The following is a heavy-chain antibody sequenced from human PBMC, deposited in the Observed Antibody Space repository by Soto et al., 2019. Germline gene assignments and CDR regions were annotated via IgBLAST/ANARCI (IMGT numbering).Heavy chain of an antibody. CDR3: AKDHAYSSGLYDGFDY. CDR1: GFTFSSYG. Sequence: GSLRLSCAASGFTFSSYGMHWVRQAPGKGLEWVAVISYDGSNKYYADSVKGRFTISRDNSKNTLYLQMNSLRAEDTAVYYCAKDHAYSSGLYDGFDYWGQGTLVTVSS. V-gene: IGHV3-30*18. CDR2: ISYDGSNK. J-gene: IGHJ4*02. D-gene: IGHD6-19*01.